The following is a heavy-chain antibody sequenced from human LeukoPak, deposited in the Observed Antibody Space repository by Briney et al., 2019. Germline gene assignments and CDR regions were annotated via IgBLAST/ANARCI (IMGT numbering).Heavy chain of an antibody. D-gene: IGHD2-2*01. V-gene: IGHV4-38-2*01. CDR1: GYFISSGHY. J-gene: IGHJ6*03. Sequence: PLETLSLTCAVSGYFISSGHYWGWIRQPPGKGLEWIGSMYHSGTTYYNPSLKRRVSISVDTFENRLSLKFTSVTAADTAVYYCARGERYCSRTSCYYFYLDVWGKGTTVTVSS. CDR2: MYHSGTT. CDR3: ARGERYCSRTSCYYFYLDV.